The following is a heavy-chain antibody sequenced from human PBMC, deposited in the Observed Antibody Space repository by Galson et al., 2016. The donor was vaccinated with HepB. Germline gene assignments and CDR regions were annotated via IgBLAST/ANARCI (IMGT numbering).Heavy chain of an antibody. D-gene: IGHD2/OR15-2a*01. V-gene: IGHV3-48*02. CDR3: ARKSPFGPFDY. CDR1: AFSFSSYS. J-gene: IGHJ4*01. CDR2: ISSTRTIT. Sequence: SLRLSCAASAFSFSSYSMNWVRQAPGQGLEWISYISSTRTITYYADSLKGRFTISRDNAKNSLYLQMDSLRDDDTAVYYCARKSPFGPFDYWGHGTLVSVSS.